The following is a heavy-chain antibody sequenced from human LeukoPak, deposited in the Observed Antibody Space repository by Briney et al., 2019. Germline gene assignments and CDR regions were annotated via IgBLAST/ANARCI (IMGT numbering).Heavy chain of an antibody. CDR2: IHYSGTT. V-gene: IGHV4-59*08. Sequence: SETLSLTCTVSGGSISTYYWSWIRQPPGKGLEWIGYIHYSGTTNYNPSLKTRVTISLDTSKNQFSLNLSSVTAADTAVYYCARMGGYSGYATHWGQGTLVTVSS. D-gene: IGHD5-12*01. CDR1: GGSISTYY. CDR3: ARMGGYSGYATH. J-gene: IGHJ4*02.